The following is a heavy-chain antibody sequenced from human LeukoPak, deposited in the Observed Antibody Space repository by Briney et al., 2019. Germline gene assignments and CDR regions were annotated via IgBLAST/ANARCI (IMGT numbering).Heavy chain of an antibody. CDR2: IIPILGIA. V-gene: IGHV1-69*02. CDR1: GGTFSSYT. J-gene: IGHJ4*02. CDR3: ARCSGGSLDY. Sequence: VKVSCKASGGTFSSYTISWVRQAPGQGLEWMGKIIPILGIANYAQKFQGRVTIAADKSTSTAYMELSSLRSEDTAVYYCARCSGGSLDYWGQGPLVTVSS. D-gene: IGHD2-15*01.